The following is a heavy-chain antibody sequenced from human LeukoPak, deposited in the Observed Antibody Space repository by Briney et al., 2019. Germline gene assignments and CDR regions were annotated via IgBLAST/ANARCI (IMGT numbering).Heavy chain of an antibody. CDR1: GGTFSSYA. J-gene: IGHJ1*01. V-gene: IGHV1-69*13. Sequence: SAKVSCKASGGTFSSYAIGWVRQAPGRGLEWMGGIIPIFGTANYAQKFQGRVTITADESTSTAYMELSSLRSEDTAVYYCARDGGAYCSSTSCIGYFQHWGQGTLVTVSS. CDR2: IIPIFGTA. CDR3: ARDGGAYCSSTSCIGYFQH. D-gene: IGHD2-2*01.